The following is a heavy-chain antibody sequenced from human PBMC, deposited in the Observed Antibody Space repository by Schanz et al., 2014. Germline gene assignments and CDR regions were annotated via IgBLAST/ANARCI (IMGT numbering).Heavy chain of an antibody. CDR2: IWYNGSNK. CDR1: GFTFSKYG. J-gene: IGHJ4*02. Sequence: QVQLVESGGGVVQPGRSLRLSCAASGFTFSKYGVHWVRQAPGKGLEWVAVIWYNGSNKYYADSVRGRFTISRDNSMNTVYLQMNSLRSDDAAVYYCARDGRPPFYGSGEHYYWGQGTLVTVSS. D-gene: IGHD3-10*01. V-gene: IGHV3-33*01. CDR3: ARDGRPPFYGSGEHYY.